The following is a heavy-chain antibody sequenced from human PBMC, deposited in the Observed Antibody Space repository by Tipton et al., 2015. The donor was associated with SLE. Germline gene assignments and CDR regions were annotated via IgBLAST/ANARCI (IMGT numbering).Heavy chain of an antibody. D-gene: IGHD2-2*01. CDR3: ARGGSSVVVPAGAFDI. V-gene: IGHV3-48*01. CDR2: ISSSSSTI. CDR1: GFTFSSYS. Sequence: SLRLSCAASGFTFSSYSMNWVRQAPGKGLEWVSYISSSSSTIYYADSVKGRFTISRDNAKNSLYLQMNSLRAEDTAVYYCARGGSSVVVPAGAFDIWGQGPMVTVSS. J-gene: IGHJ3*02.